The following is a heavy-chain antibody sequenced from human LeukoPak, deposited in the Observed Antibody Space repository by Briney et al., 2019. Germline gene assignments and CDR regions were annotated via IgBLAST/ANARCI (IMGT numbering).Heavy chain of an antibody. Sequence: AGSLTLTCVASGFTSSAYWWSWVRRPPGKGLEWVGNIKKDGRKKDYVDSVKGRFSISRDNAKNSVYLQMNSLRAEDTAVYYCATVAGVEPCDLHLWGKGTTVIVSS. V-gene: IGHV3-7*01. CDR1: GFTSSAYW. D-gene: IGHD1-14*01. CDR2: IKKDGRKK. CDR3: ATVAGVEPCDLHL. J-gene: IGHJ6*04.